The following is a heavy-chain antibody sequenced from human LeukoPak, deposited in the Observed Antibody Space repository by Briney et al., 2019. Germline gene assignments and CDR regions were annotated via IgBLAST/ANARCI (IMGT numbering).Heavy chain of an antibody. V-gene: IGHV4-30-2*01. CDR3: ARGVPDSLNTMIVVVNNFDY. Sequence: SETLSLTCAVSGGSISSGGYSRSWIRQPPGKGLEWIGYIYHSGSTYYNPSLKSRVTISVDTSKNQFSLKLSSVTAADTAVYYCARGVPDSLNTMIVVVNNFDYWGQGTLVTVSS. CDR2: IYHSGST. CDR1: GGSISSGGYS. D-gene: IGHD3-22*01. J-gene: IGHJ4*02.